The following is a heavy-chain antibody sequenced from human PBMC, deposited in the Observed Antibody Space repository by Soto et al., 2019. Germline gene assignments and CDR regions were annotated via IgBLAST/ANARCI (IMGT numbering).Heavy chain of an antibody. V-gene: IGHV4-39*01. CDR1: GGSISSSRYY. CDR3: AGQMAWSTGLDY. D-gene: IGHD3-3*01. CDR2: IYYSGST. Sequence: SENLSLTCTVSGGSISSSRYYWGWIRQPPGKGLEWIGSIYYSGSTYYNPSLKSRLTISVDTSKNQFSLKLSSVTAADTAVYYCAGQMAWSTGLDYWGQGTLVTISS. J-gene: IGHJ4*02.